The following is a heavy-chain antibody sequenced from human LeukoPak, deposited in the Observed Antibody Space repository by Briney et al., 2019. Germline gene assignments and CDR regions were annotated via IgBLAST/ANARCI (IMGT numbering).Heavy chain of an antibody. D-gene: IGHD1-26*01. J-gene: IGHJ4*02. Sequence: GSLRLSCVASGFTFGKYWMSWVRQPPGKGLEWIGEIYHSGSTNYNPSLKSRVTISVDKSKNQFSLKLSSVTAADTAVYYCARWELLGPSFDYWGQGTLVTVSS. CDR3: ARWELLGPSFDY. V-gene: IGHV4-4*02. CDR2: IYHSGST. CDR1: GFTFGKYW.